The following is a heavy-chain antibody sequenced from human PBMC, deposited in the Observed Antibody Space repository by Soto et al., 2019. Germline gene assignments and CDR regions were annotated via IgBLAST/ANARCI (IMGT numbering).Heavy chain of an antibody. J-gene: IGHJ4*02. Sequence: SVTGSCTASGGTFSSYAIIWVRQAPGQGLEWMGGIIPIFGTANYAQKFQGRVTITADESTSTAYMELSSLRSEDTAVYYCARDYYGSGSYYKPFDYWGQGTLVTVSS. CDR3: ARDYYGSGSYYKPFDY. CDR2: IIPIFGTA. D-gene: IGHD3-10*01. CDR1: GGTFSSYA. V-gene: IGHV1-69*13.